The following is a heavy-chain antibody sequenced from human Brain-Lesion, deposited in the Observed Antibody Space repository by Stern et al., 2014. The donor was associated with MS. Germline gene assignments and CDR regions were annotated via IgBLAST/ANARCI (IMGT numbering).Heavy chain of an antibody. V-gene: IGHV4-61*02. D-gene: IGHD3-9*01. CDR1: GGSISSGNYY. CDR2: IYSRGST. J-gene: IGHJ3*02. CDR3: ARGNYDVLTDNGGHGFDI. Sequence: VQLEESGPGLVKPSQTLSLTCTVSGGSISSGNYYWSWIRQPAGEGLEWIGRIYSRGSTKYNPPLKSRATISADAPPNKFSLRLSSVTAADTAVYYCARGNYDVLTDNGGHGFDIWGQGTMVTVSS.